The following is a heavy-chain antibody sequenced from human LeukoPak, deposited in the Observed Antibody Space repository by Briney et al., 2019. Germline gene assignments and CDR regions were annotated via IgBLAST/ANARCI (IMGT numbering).Heavy chain of an antibody. CDR1: GFTFSASW. J-gene: IGHJ6*02. Sequence: GGSLRLSCVASGFTFSASWMTWVRQAPGKGLEWVSVIYSGGSTYYADSVKGRFTISRDNSKNTLYLQMNSLRAEDTAVYYCARGEDYGEDYYYYGMDVWGQGTTVTVSS. CDR2: IYSGGST. D-gene: IGHD4-17*01. CDR3: ARGEDYGEDYYYYGMDV. V-gene: IGHV3-66*01.